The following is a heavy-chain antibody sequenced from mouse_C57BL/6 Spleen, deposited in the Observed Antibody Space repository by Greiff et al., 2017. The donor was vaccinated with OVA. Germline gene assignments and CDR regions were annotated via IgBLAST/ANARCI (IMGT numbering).Heavy chain of an antibody. CDR3: ARGGDGTFDY. Sequence: LVESGAELVKPGASVKISCKASGYAFSSYWMNWVKQRPGKGLEWIGQIYPGDGDTNYNGKFKGKATLTADKSSSTAYMQLSSLTSEDSAVYFCARGGDGTFDYWGQGTTLTVSS. J-gene: IGHJ2*01. V-gene: IGHV1-80*01. D-gene: IGHD1-1*01. CDR2: IYPGDGDT. CDR1: GYAFSSYW.